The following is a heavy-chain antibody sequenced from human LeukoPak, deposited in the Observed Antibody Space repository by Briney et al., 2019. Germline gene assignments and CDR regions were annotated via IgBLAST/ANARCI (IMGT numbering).Heavy chain of an antibody. J-gene: IGHJ5*02. CDR2: ISWNSGSI. V-gene: IGHV3-9*01. Sequence: TGRSLRLSCAASGFTFDDYSMHWVRQSPGKGLGWVSDISWNSGSIGYADSVKGRFTISRDNAKNSLYLQMNSLRAEDTALYYCVKASSSSPQYNWFDAWGQGTLVTVSS. CDR3: VKASSSSPQYNWFDA. D-gene: IGHD6-6*01. CDR1: GFTFDDYS.